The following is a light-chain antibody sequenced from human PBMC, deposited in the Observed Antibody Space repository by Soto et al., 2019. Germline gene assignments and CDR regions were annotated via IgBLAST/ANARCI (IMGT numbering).Light chain of an antibody. Sequence: VLTQSPGTLPLSPGKRSTLSCRASQSFASSYLAWYQQKPGRAPRLLFYFASSRATGIPDRFSGSGSGTDFTLTISRLEPEDFAVYYCHHFGSLPETFGQGTNVE. CDR3: HHFGSLPET. V-gene: IGKV3-20*01. CDR1: QSFASSY. J-gene: IGKJ1*01. CDR2: FAS.